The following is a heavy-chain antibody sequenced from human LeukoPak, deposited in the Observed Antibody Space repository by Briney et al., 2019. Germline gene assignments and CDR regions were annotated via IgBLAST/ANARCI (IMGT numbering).Heavy chain of an antibody. Sequence: PGGSLRLSCAASGFTFSSYGMHWVRQAPGKGLEWVAVISYDGSNKYYADSVKGRFTISRDNSKNTLYLQMNSLRAEDTAVYYCARDGGYGGNPFGPGNAFDIWGQGTMVTVSS. CDR1: GFTFSSYG. V-gene: IGHV3-30*03. J-gene: IGHJ3*02. CDR3: ARDGGYGGNPFGPGNAFDI. D-gene: IGHD4-23*01. CDR2: ISYDGSNK.